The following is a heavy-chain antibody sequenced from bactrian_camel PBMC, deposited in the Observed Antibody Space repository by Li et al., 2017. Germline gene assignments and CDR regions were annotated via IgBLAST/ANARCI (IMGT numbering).Heavy chain of an antibody. J-gene: IGHJ4*01. V-gene: IGHV3S53*01. Sequence: VQLVESGGGSVQAGGSLRLSCAFDAYTPANVRMAWFRQAPGKEREGVAAIDDDGSTTYADSVKGRFTISTDNGKNKLYLEMATLKPEDTATYYCAADLVTDEPSLVEREYYYWGQGTQVTVS. CDR2: IDDDGST. CDR3: AADLVTDEPSLVEREYYY. CDR1: AYTPANVR. D-gene: IGHD1*01.